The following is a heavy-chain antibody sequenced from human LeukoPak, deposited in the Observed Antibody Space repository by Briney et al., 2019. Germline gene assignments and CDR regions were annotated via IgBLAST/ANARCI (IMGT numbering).Heavy chain of an antibody. J-gene: IGHJ5*02. D-gene: IGHD1-7*01. CDR3: ARTGTTFNWFDP. CDR2: IYSGGST. Sequence: PGGSLRLSCAASGFTVSSNYMSWVRQAPGKGLEWVSIIYSGGSTFYADSVKGRFTISRDNSKNTLYLQMNSLRAEDTAVYYCARTGTTFNWFDPWGQGTLVTVSS. V-gene: IGHV3-53*01. CDR1: GFTVSSNY.